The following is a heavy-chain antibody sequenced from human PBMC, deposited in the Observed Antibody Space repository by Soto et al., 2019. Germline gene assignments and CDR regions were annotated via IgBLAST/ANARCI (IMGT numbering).Heavy chain of an antibody. Sequence: SETLSLTCAVYGGSFSGYYWSWIRPPPGRGLEWIGEVNHSGNTNYNPSLKSRVTISVDTSKNQFSLKLSSVTAADTAVYYCARAQSIRGVIIVPYYFDYWGQGTLVTSPQ. CDR1: GGSFSGYY. V-gene: IGHV4-34*01. J-gene: IGHJ4*02. CDR3: ARAQSIRGVIIVPYYFDY. D-gene: IGHD3-10*01. CDR2: VNHSGNT.